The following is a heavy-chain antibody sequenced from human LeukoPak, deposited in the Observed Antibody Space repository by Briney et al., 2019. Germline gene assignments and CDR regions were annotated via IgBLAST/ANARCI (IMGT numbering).Heavy chain of an antibody. V-gene: IGHV4-59*01. CDR1: GGSISTYY. J-gene: IGHJ3*02. Sequence: SETLSLTCTVSGGSISTYYWSWIRQPPGKGLEWIGYIYYSGSTNYNPSLKSRVTISVDTSKNQFSLKLSSVTAADTAVYYCVRVGTYGDYSYDAFDIWGQGTMVTISS. D-gene: IGHD4-17*01. CDR3: VRVGTYGDYSYDAFDI. CDR2: IYYSGST.